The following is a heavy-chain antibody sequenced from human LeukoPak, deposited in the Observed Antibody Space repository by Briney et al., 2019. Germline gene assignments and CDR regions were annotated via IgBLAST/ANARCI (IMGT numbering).Heavy chain of an antibody. J-gene: IGHJ5*02. CDR3: ARVTPSFAHNWFDP. CDR2: VYHSGST. V-gene: IGHV4-59*08. Sequence: PSETLSLTCTVSGGSISTYCWSWIRQSPGKGLEWIGDVYHSGSTNYNPSLKSRVTISIDTSENQFSLKLTSVTAADTAVYYCARVTPSFAHNWFDPWGQGTLVTVSS. CDR1: GGSISTYC. D-gene: IGHD2-21*02.